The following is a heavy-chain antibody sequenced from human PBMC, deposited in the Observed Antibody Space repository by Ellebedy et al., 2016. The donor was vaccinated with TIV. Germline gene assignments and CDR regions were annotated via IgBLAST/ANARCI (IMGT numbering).Heavy chain of an antibody. D-gene: IGHD2-21*01. J-gene: IGHJ5*02. Sequence: MPSETLSLTCAVYGGSFSGYYWSWIRQPPGKGLEWIGEINHSGSTNYNPSLKSRVTISVDTSKNQFSLKLSSVTAADTAVYYCARLGWGYWFDPWGQGTLVTVSS. CDR2: INHSGST. CDR1: GGSFSGYY. V-gene: IGHV4-34*01. CDR3: ARLGWGYWFDP.